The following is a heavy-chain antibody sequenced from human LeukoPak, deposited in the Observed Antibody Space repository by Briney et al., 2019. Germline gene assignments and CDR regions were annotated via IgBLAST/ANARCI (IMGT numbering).Heavy chain of an antibody. CDR1: GFTFSSYG. Sequence: PGGSLRLSCAASGFTFSSYGMHWVRQAPGKGLEWVVVISYDGSNKYYADSVKGRFTISRDNSKNTLYLQMNSLRAEDTAVYYCAKPYYYDSSGYYPYDYWGQGTLVTVSS. CDR2: ISYDGSNK. CDR3: AKPYYYDSSGYYPYDY. D-gene: IGHD3-22*01. J-gene: IGHJ4*02. V-gene: IGHV3-30*18.